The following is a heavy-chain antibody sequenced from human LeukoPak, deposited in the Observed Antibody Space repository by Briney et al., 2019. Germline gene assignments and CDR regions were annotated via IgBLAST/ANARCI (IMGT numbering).Heavy chain of an antibody. V-gene: IGHV3-7*01. Sequence: GGSLRLSCAASGFTFSSYGMHWVRQAPGKGLEWVANIKQDGSEKYYVDSVKGRFTISRDNAKNSLYLQMNSLRAEDTAVYYCARIDTAGFDYWGQGTLVTVSS. CDR1: GFTFSSYG. CDR3: ARIDTAGFDY. J-gene: IGHJ4*02. CDR2: IKQDGSEK. D-gene: IGHD3-22*01.